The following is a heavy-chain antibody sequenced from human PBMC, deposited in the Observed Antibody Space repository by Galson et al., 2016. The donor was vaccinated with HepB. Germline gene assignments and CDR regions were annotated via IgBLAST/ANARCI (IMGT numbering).Heavy chain of an antibody. CDR2: ISDDETNK. CDR3: AKDGKAHFFDY. Sequence: LRLSCAASGFVFSNYAMHWVRQAPGRGLEWVALISDDETNKYYPDSVRGRFTISRDNFKSMLYLQMNSLTAGDTAVYYCAKDGKAHFFDYWGQGTLVTVSS. J-gene: IGHJ4*02. V-gene: IGHV3-30*18. D-gene: IGHD1-26*01. CDR1: GFVFSNYA.